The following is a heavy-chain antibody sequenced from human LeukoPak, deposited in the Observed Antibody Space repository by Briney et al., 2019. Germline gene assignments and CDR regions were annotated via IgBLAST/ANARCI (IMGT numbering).Heavy chain of an antibody. CDR2: IKQDGSVE. D-gene: IGHD1-26*01. J-gene: IGHJ4*02. CDR1: GFTFSSYW. V-gene: IGHV3-7*01. Sequence: GGSLRLSCAASGFTFSSYWMNWVRQAPGKGLEWVANIKQDGSVENYADSVKGRFTISRDNAKNSLYLQMNSLRAEDTAVYYCARDPVGAPYYDYWGQGTLVTVSS. CDR3: ARDPVGAPYYDY.